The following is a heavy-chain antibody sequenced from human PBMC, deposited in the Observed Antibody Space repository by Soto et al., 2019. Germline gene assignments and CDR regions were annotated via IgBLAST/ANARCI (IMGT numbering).Heavy chain of an antibody. CDR1: GFTFSSHA. D-gene: IGHD6-13*01. V-gene: IGHV3-30-3*01. Sequence: QVQLVESGGGAVQPGRSLRLSCAASGFTFSSHAMHWVRQAPGKGPECVAIISYDGSNKYYGDSVRGRLTISRDNSKNTIYLQMNSLRAEDTAVYYCARDQTGITTTGGGRIDYWGQGTLVTVSS. CDR3: ARDQTGITTTGGGRIDY. CDR2: ISYDGSNK. J-gene: IGHJ4*02.